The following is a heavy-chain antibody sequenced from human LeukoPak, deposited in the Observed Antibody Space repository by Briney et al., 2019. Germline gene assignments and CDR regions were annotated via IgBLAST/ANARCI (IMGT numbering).Heavy chain of an antibody. D-gene: IGHD6-6*01. Sequence: SETLSLTCTVSGGSISSGGYYWSWIRQHPGKGLEWIGYIYYSGSTYYNPSLKSRVTISVDTSKNQFSLKLSSVTAADTAVYYCARDSSSHFNFDYWGQGTLVTVYS. CDR2: IYYSGST. CDR1: GGSISSGGYY. CDR3: ARDSSSHFNFDY. J-gene: IGHJ4*02. V-gene: IGHV4-31*03.